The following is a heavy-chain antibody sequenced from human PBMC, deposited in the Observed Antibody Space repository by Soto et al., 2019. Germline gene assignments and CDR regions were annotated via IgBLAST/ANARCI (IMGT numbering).Heavy chain of an antibody. J-gene: IGHJ4*02. D-gene: IGHD2-15*01. CDR2: INPNNGGT. V-gene: IGHV1-2*04. CDR3: VIQRSVVVY. CDR1: GYGNTGNS. Sequence: VKVYRKAFGYGNTGNSMDRVIMDPGQGLEWMGWINPNNGGTNYAQRFRGWVTMTRDPSVSTAYMDLNRLKSDDTAVYYFVIQRSVVVYWVQGTLVTVSS.